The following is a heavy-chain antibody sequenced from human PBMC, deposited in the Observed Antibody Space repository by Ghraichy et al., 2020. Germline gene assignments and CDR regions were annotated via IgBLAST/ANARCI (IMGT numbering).Heavy chain of an antibody. J-gene: IGHJ4*02. D-gene: IGHD2-15*01. Sequence: GGSLRLSCGASGFTFSTNGMHWVRQAPGKGLEWMSVISYGGSRKYVADSVKGRFSISRDDSKDALYLHMKNLRTEDTAVYYCAKEGKDSDSPYFDYWGPGTLVTVSS. CDR2: ISYGGSRK. CDR3: AKEGKDSDSPYFDY. CDR1: GFTFSTNG. V-gene: IGHV3-30*18.